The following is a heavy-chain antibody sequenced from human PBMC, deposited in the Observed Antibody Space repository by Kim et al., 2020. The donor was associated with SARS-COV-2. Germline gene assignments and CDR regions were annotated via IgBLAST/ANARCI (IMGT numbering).Heavy chain of an antibody. Sequence: NPSLRRRVTITVATSKNQFSLMTSSVTAANTAVYYCARGAIGGNGWVDPWGQGTLVTVSS. CDR3: ARGAIGGNGWVDP. D-gene: IGHD4-4*01. J-gene: IGHJ5*02. V-gene: IGHV4-30-2*05.